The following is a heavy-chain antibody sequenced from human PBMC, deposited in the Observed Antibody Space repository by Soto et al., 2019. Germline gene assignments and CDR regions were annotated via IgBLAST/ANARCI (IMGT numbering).Heavy chain of an antibody. CDR3: AVWGDY. D-gene: IGHD3-16*01. CDR1: GFTFSSYA. V-gene: IGHV3-30-3*01. J-gene: IGHJ4*02. Sequence: QVQLVESGGGVVQPGRPLRLSCAASGFTFSSYAMHWVRQAPGKGLEWVAVISYDGSNKYYADSVKGRFTISRDNSKNTLYLQMNSLRAEDTAVYYCAVWGDYWGQGTLVTVSS. CDR2: ISYDGSNK.